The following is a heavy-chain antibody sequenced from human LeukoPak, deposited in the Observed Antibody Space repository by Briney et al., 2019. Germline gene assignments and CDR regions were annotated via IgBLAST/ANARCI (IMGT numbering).Heavy chain of an antibody. J-gene: IGHJ4*02. CDR3: AKWHSSSWYLRT. CDR2: ISGSGGST. D-gene: IGHD6-13*01. Sequence: PGGSLRLSCAASGFTFSSYAISWVRQAPGKGLEWVSAISGSGGSTYYADSVKGRFTISRDNSKNTLYLQMNSLRAEDTAVYYCAKWHSSSWYLRTWGQGTLVTVSS. CDR1: GFTFSSYA. V-gene: IGHV3-23*01.